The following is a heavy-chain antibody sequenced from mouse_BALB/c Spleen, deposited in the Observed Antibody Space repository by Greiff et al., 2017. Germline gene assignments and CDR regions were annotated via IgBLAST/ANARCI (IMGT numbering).Heavy chain of an antibody. CDR3: AREESRITTWGY. D-gene: IGHD2-4*01. V-gene: IGHV5-6-5*01. J-gene: IGHJ2*01. Sequence: EVMLVESGGGLVKPGGSLKLSFAASGFTFSSYAMSWVRQTPEKRLEWVASISSGGSTYYPDSVKGRFTISRDNARNILYLQMSSLRSEDTAMYYCAREESRITTWGYWGQGTTLTVSS. CDR1: GFTFSSYA. CDR2: ISSGGST.